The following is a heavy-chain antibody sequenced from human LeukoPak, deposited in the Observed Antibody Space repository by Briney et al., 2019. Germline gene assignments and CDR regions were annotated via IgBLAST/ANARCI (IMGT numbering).Heavy chain of an antibody. CDR2: ISSTSSTI. D-gene: IGHD2-8*01. Sequence: PGGSLRLSCAASEFAFSSYSMNWVRQAPGKGLEWVSYISSTSSTIDYADSVKGRFTISRDNAKNSLFLQMNSLRVDDTAVYYCASQGQWDWFDPWGQGTLVTVSS. V-gene: IGHV3-48*04. CDR3: ASQGQWDWFDP. CDR1: EFAFSSYS. J-gene: IGHJ5*02.